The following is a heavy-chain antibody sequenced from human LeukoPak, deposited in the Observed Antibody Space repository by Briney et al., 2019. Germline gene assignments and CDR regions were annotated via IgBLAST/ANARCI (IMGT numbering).Heavy chain of an antibody. CDR1: GFTFSSYW. V-gene: IGHV3-7*01. CDR3: ARDRHQYSYGFGRAFDI. CDR2: IKQDGSEK. Sequence: GGSLRLSCAASGFTFSSYWMSWVRQAPGKGLEWVANIKQDGSEKYYVDSVKGRFTISRDNAKNSLYLQMNSLRAEDTAVYYCARDRHQYSYGFGRAFDIWGQGTMVTVSS. D-gene: IGHD5-18*01. J-gene: IGHJ3*02.